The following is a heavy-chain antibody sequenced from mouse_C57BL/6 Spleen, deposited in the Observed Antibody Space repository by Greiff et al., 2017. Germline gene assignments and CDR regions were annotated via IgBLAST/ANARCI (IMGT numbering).Heavy chain of an antibody. CDR1: GFNIKDYY. J-gene: IGHJ2*01. CDR3: AVTGSYYLDY. Sequence: VQLQQSGAELVKPGASVKLSCTASGFNIKDYYMHWVKQRTEQGLEWIGRIDPEDGDNKYAPKFQGKATITVDTSSNHAYLLLGSLTSEDTAVYYCAVTGSYYLDYWGQGTTLTVSS. V-gene: IGHV14-2*01. CDR2: IDPEDGDN. D-gene: IGHD4-1*01.